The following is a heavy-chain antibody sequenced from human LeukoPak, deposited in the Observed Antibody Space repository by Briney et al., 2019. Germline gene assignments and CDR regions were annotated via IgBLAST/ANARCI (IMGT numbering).Heavy chain of an antibody. CDR2: IYWDDDR. Sequence: SGPTLVKPTQTLTLTCTFSGFSLTNTGVGVGWIRQPPGKALEWLALIYWDDDRRYSPSLKSRLTITKDTSKNQVVLTLTNMDPVDTATYYCAHIDSYDMEFDYWGQGALAAVSS. CDR1: GFSLTNTGVG. J-gene: IGHJ4*02. CDR3: AHIDSYDMEFDY. V-gene: IGHV2-5*02. D-gene: IGHD3-9*01.